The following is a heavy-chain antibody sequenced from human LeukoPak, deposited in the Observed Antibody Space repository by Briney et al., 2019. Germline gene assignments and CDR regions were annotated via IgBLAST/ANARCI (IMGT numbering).Heavy chain of an antibody. D-gene: IGHD6-13*01. Sequence: PSETLSLTCTVSGGSISSYYWSWIRQPPGKGLEWIGYIYYSGSTNYNPSLKSRVTISVDTSKNQFSLKLSSVTAADTAVYYCARVDDSSSWYLNYFDYWGQGTLVTVSS. V-gene: IGHV4-59*01. CDR2: IYYSGST. CDR1: GGSISSYY. CDR3: ARVDDSSSWYLNYFDY. J-gene: IGHJ4*02.